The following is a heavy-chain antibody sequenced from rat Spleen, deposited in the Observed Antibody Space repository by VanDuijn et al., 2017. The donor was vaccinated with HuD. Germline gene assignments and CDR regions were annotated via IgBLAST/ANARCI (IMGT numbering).Heavy chain of an antibody. D-gene: IGHD4-3*01. Sequence: EVQLVESGGGLVQPGRSLKLSCAASGFTFSNYYMAWVRQAPTKGLEWVASITNSGGSTYYRDSVKGRFTFSRDNAKSTLYLQMDSLKSEDTATYFCTRGFGLFDYWGQGVMVTVSS. J-gene: IGHJ2*01. CDR2: ITNSGGST. CDR1: GFTFSNYY. CDR3: TRGFGLFDY. V-gene: IGHV5S23*01.